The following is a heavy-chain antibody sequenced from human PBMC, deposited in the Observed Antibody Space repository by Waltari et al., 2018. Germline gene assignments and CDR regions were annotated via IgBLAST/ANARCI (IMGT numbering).Heavy chain of an antibody. V-gene: IGHV5-51*01. J-gene: IGHJ4*02. Sequence: ELQLVQSGAEVKKPGESLKISCKVSGLTFTKNWIAWVRQMPGKGLEWVGMIYPGDSDIRYSPSLQGQVTISVDESINTAFLQWTSLKASDTAIYFCARQTAAVDPFDYWGQGTLVTVSS. CDR3: ARQTAAVDPFDY. CDR1: GLTFTKNW. CDR2: IYPGDSDI. D-gene: IGHD2-15*01.